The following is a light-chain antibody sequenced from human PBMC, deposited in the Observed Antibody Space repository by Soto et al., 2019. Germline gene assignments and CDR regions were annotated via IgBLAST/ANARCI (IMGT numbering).Light chain of an antibody. Sequence: QSVLTQPPSASGTPGQRVTISCSGSRSNIGSDTVNWYQQLPGTAPKLLIHRSNQRPSGVPGRFSGSKSGTSASLAISGLQPEDEADYHCASSDASLNGWVFDGGTKLTVL. CDR1: RSNIGSDT. J-gene: IGLJ3*02. CDR2: RSN. V-gene: IGLV1-44*01. CDR3: ASSDASLNGWV.